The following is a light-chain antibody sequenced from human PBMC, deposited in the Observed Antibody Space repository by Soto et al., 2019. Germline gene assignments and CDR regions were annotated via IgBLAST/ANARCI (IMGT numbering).Light chain of an antibody. Sequence: DIQMTQSPSSLSASVGDTVTITCRASQGISNPLDWFQPRPGKAPKTLIYDASSLHSGVPSKFSGSGFGTDFTLTISNLQPEDFATYYCLQYKSYPRTFGQGTKVDIK. J-gene: IGKJ1*01. CDR2: DAS. CDR3: LQYKSYPRT. CDR1: QGISNP. V-gene: IGKV1-16*02.